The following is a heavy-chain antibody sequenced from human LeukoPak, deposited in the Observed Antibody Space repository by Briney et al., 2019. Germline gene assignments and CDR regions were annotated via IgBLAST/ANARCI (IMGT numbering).Heavy chain of an antibody. V-gene: IGHV3-7*01. CDR3: TRDRGWQSFDH. Sequence: PGGSLRLSCAASGFLFSSFWMTWVRQTPGMRLERVANIKLDGTETYYMDSVKGRFTISRDNAKNSVYLQMKSLRAEDTAVYYCTRDRGWQSFDHWGQGTLVTVSS. CDR1: GFLFSSFW. J-gene: IGHJ4*02. D-gene: IGHD3-10*01. CDR2: IKLDGTET.